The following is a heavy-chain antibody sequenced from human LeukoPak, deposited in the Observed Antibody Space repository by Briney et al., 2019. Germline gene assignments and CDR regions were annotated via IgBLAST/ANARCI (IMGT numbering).Heavy chain of an antibody. J-gene: IGHJ4*02. CDR3: AKAHCSGGSCYYILDYFDY. V-gene: IGHV3-30*18. CDR2: ISYEGSNT. D-gene: IGHD2-15*01. CDR1: GFTLSSYG. Sequence: GGSLRLSCAASGFTLSSYGLHWVRQAPGKGLEWLAVISYEGSNTYYADSVKGRFTISRDNSKDTLYLQMNSLRAEDAAVYYCAKAHCSGGSCYYILDYFDYWGQGTLVTVSS.